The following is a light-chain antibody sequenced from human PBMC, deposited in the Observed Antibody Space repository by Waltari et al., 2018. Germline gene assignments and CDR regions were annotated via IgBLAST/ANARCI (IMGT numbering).Light chain of an antibody. V-gene: IGLV3-19*01. CDR2: DNN. J-gene: IGLJ2*01. CDR1: TLRNYY. CDR3: ASQDTTGNYVI. Sequence: SSELTQDPSVSVAVGQTVRITCQGDTLRNYYATGYQKKTGQAPLLVMYDNNNRPSGIPGRFSGSSSGHATSLTIPGAQAEDEADYYCASQDTTGNYVIFGGGTKVTV.